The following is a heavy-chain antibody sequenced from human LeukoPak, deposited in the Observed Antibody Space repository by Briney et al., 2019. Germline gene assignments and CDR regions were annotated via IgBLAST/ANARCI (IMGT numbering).Heavy chain of an antibody. CDR2: INPSGGST. CDR1: GYTFTSYD. CDR3: ARRLWERGYDY. V-gene: IGHV1-46*01. J-gene: IGHJ4*02. Sequence: ASVKVSCKASGYTFTSYDINWVRQAPGQGLEWMGIINPSGGSTSYAQKFQGRVTMTRDMSTSTVYMELSSLRSEDTAVYYCARRLWERGYDYWGQGTLVTVSS. D-gene: IGHD2-21*01.